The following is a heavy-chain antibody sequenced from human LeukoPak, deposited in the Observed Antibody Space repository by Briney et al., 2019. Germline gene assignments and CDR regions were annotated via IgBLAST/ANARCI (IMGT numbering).Heavy chain of an antibody. J-gene: IGHJ4*02. V-gene: IGHV3-9*01. CDR3: AKDMAPYGSGTKDY. D-gene: IGHD3-10*01. Sequence: PGRSLRLSCAASGFTFDDYAMHWVRQAPGKGLEWVSGISWNSGSIGYADSVKGRITISRDNAKNSLYLQMNSLRAEDTALYYCAKDMAPYGSGTKDYWGQGTLVTVSS. CDR1: GFTFDDYA. CDR2: ISWNSGSI.